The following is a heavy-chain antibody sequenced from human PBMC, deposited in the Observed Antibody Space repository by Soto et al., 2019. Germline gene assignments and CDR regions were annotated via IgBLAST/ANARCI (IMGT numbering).Heavy chain of an antibody. V-gene: IGHV5-10-1*01. CDR2: IDPSDSYT. J-gene: IGHJ6*02. D-gene: IGHD3-10*01. CDR1: GYSFTSYW. Sequence: PGESLKISCKGSGYSFTSYWISWVHQMPGKGLEWMGRIDPSDSYTNYSPSFQGHVTISADKSISTAYLQWSSLKASDTAMYYCARWSRGDYYYYGMDVWGQGTTVTVSS. CDR3: ARWSRGDYYYYGMDV.